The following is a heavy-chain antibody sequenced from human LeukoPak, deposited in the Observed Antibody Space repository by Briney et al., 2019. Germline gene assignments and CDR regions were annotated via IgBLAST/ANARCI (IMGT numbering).Heavy chain of an antibody. CDR1: GDSIKSSY. J-gene: IGHJ4*02. D-gene: IGHD2-15*01. CDR2: VYYSGST. V-gene: IGHV4-59*08. CDR3: ARQRYCIGASCYDWYFDS. Sequence: PSETLSLSCDVSGDSIKSSYWSGLRQSPGEGLEWIGYVYYSGSTNYNPSLKRRVTLSLDTSKNHLSLRLSSVTAADTAVYYCARQRYCIGASCYDWYFDSWGQGRLVTVSS.